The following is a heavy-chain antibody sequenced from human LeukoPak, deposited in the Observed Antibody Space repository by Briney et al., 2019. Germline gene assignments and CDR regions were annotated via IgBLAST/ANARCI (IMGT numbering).Heavy chain of an antibody. V-gene: IGHV4-61*05. D-gene: IGHD4-17*01. CDR2: IYTSGST. J-gene: IGHJ6*03. CDR1: GGSISSSSYY. CDR3: ARAMTTVTNYYYYYYMDV. Sequence: SETLSLTCTVSGGSISSSSYYWGWIRQPPGKGLEWIGRIYTSGSTNYNPSLKSRVTMSVDTSKNQFSLKLSSVTAADTAVYYCARAMTTVTNYYYYYYMDVWGKGTTVTISS.